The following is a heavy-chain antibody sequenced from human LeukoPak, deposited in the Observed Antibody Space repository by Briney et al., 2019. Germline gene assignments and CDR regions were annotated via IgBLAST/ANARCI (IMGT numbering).Heavy chain of an antibody. Sequence: ASVKVSCKASGYTFTSYAMNWVRQAPGQGLERMGWINTNTGDPTSVQGFTGRFVFSLDTSVSTAYLQISSLKAEDTAVYYCARRIQLWLLTSPGSYYMDVWGKGTTVTVSS. CDR1: GYTFTSYA. D-gene: IGHD5-18*01. CDR3: ARRIQLWLLTSPGSYYMDV. CDR2: INTNTGDP. J-gene: IGHJ6*03. V-gene: IGHV7-4-1*02.